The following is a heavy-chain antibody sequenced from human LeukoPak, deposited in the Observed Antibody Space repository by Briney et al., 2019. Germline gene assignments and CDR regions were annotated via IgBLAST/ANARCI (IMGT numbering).Heavy chain of an antibody. V-gene: IGHV4-59*01. J-gene: IGHJ3*02. D-gene: IGHD6-13*01. CDR3: ARDLRERSSWYFAFDI. CDR1: GGSISSYY. Sequence: SSETLSLTCTVSGGSISSYYWSWLRQPPGKGLEWIGYIYYSGSTNYNPSLKSRVTISVDTSKNQFSLKLSSVTAADTAVYYCARDLRERSSWYFAFDIWGQGTMVTVSS. CDR2: IYYSGST.